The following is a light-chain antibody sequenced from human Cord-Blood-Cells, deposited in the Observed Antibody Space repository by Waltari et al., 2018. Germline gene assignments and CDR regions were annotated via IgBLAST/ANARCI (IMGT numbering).Light chain of an antibody. CDR1: ALPKQY. V-gene: IGLV3-25*02. CDR2: KDS. CDR3: QSADSSGTYYV. Sequence: SYELTQPTPVSASPVQTARITCSGDALPKQYAYWYQQKPGQAPVLVIDKDSERPSGIPERVSGSSSGTTVTLTISGVQAEDEADYYCQSADSSGTYYVFGTGTKVTVL. J-gene: IGLJ1*01.